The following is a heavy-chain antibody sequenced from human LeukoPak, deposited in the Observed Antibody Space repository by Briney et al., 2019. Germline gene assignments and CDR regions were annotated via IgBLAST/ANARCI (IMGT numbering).Heavy chain of an antibody. J-gene: IGHJ3*02. Sequence: SVKVSCKASGGTFDNYAFSWVRQAPGQGLEWMGGIIPMSGSANYAQKFQGRVTISADDSTNTGYMELSSLRSEDTAMYYCATNYHLLQHKNAFDIWGQGTMVTVSS. V-gene: IGHV1-69*13. CDR2: IIPMSGSA. CDR1: GGTFDNYA. D-gene: IGHD2-2*01. CDR3: ATNYHLLQHKNAFDI.